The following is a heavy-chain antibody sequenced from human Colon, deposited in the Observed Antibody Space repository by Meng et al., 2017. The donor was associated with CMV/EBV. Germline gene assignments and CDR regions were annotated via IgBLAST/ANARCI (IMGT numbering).Heavy chain of an antibody. D-gene: IGHD3-3*01. Sequence: QVHLMQSGAGMREPGASVKVSCKASGYTFTGYLIHWVRQAPGQGLEWMGWINPYSGDTIYAQKFEVGVTMTRDASITTAYLELSSLKSDDTAVYYCGTFGGDFDYWGQGTLVTGSS. CDR3: GTFGGDFDY. J-gene: IGHJ4*02. CDR1: GYTFTGYL. V-gene: IGHV1-2*02. CDR2: INPYSGDT.